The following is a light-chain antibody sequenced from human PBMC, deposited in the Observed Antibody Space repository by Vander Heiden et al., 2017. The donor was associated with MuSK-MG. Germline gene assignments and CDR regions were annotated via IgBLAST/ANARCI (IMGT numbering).Light chain of an antibody. CDR1: QSISSN. J-gene: IGKJ2*01. V-gene: IGKV3-11*01. CDR2: DAS. Sequence: ENGLTKSPATLPLSPGERATLSCRASQSISSNLAWYQQKPGQAPRLLIYDASNRATGIPARFSGSGSGTDFTLTISSLEPEDFAVYYCQQRSNWPHTFGQGTKMEIK. CDR3: QQRSNWPHT.